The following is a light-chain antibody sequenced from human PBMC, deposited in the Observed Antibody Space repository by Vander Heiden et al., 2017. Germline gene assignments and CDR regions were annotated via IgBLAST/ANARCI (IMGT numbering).Light chain of an antibody. CDR3: QRSDSTPLT. J-gene: IGKJ4*01. CDR2: AAS. CDR1: QSISSY. V-gene: IGKV1-39*01. Sequence: DIQMTQSPSSLSASVGDRVTITCRASQSISSYLNWYQQKPGKAPKLLIYAASSLQSGVPSRFSGSASGTDFTLTISMLHPEDFATYYCQRSDSTPLTFGRGTKVEIK.